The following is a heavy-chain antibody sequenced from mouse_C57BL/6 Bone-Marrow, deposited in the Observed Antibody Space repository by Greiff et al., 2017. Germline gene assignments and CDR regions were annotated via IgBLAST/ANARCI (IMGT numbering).Heavy chain of an antibody. J-gene: IGHJ2*01. CDR1: GFTFSDYY. D-gene: IGHD2-13*01. Sequence: EVMLVESGGGLVQPGGSLKLSCAASGFTFSDYYMYWVRQTPEKRLEWVAYISNGGGSTYYPDTVKGRFTISRDNAKNTLYLQMSRLKSEDTAMYYCARRGEAYYVDYWGQGTTLTVSS. CDR3: ARRGEAYYVDY. V-gene: IGHV5-12*01. CDR2: ISNGGGST.